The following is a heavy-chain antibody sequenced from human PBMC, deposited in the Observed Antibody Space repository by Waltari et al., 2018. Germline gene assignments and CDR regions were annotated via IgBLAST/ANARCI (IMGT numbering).Heavy chain of an antibody. D-gene: IGHD3-3*01. CDR2: RSYERSNK. CDR3: ARETADTICGVVTFYGDAFDI. CDR1: GFTFSSYA. Sequence: QVQLLESGGGVVQPGRSLRLSCAASGFTFSSYAMHWVRQAPGKGLGWVGCRSYERSNKYYADSVKGRLTISRDNSKNTLYLQMNSLRAEDTAVDYCARETADTICGVVTFYGDAFDIWGQGTMVTVSS. J-gene: IGHJ3*02. V-gene: IGHV3-30-3*01.